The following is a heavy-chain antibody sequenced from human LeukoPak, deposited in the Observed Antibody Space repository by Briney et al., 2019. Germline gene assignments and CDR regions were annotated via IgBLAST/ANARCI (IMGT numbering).Heavy chain of an antibody. CDR2: ITSNEGTT. V-gene: IGHV3-64*01. Sequence: GGSLRLSCAASGFTFSRYGMVWVRQAPGKGLEYVSGITSNEGTTYYGNSVKGRFTISRDNSKDTLYLQMGSLRTEDMAVYYCARGIRWASDYWGQGTLVTVAS. J-gene: IGHJ4*02. D-gene: IGHD4-23*01. CDR3: ARGIRWASDY. CDR1: GFTFSRYG.